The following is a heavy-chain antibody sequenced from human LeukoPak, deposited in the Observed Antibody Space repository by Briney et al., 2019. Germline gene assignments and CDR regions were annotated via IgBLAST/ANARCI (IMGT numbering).Heavy chain of an antibody. D-gene: IGHD3-10*01. CDR1: GGSISSSSYY. CDR2: INHSGST. V-gene: IGHV4-39*07. Sequence: SETLSLTCTVSGGSISSSSYYWGWIRQPPGKGLEWIGEINHSGSTNYNPSLKSRVTISVDTSKNQFSLKLSSVTAADTAVYYCARARITMVRGASHPNWFDPWGQGTLVTVSS. CDR3: ARARITMVRGASHPNWFDP. J-gene: IGHJ5*02.